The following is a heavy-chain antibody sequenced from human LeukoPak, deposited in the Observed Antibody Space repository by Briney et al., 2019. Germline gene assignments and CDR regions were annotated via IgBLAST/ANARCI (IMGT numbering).Heavy chain of an antibody. CDR2: ISGSSSYI. D-gene: IGHD3-22*01. V-gene: IGHV3-21*01. Sequence: GGSLRLSCAASGFTFSRYSMNWVRQAPGKGLEWVSSISGSSSYIYYADSVKGRFTISRDNSKNTLYLQMNSLRAEDTAVYYCAKDGIPYYYDSSGYYYGDYWGQGTLVTVSS. CDR3: AKDGIPYYYDSSGYYYGDY. CDR1: GFTFSRYS. J-gene: IGHJ4*02.